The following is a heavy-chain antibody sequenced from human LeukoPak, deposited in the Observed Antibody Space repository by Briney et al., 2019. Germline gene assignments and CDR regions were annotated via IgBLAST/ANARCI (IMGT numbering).Heavy chain of an antibody. V-gene: IGHV1-18*01. CDR2: ISAYNGNT. J-gene: IGHJ4*02. D-gene: IGHD3-22*01. CDR1: GYTFTSYA. CDR3: ASGWRYDSSGLFY. Sequence: ASVKVSCKASGYTFTSYAMNWVRQAPGQGLEWMGWISAYNGNTNYAQKLQGRVTITADESTSTAYMELSSLRSEDTAVYYCASGWRYDSSGLFYWGQGTLVTVSS.